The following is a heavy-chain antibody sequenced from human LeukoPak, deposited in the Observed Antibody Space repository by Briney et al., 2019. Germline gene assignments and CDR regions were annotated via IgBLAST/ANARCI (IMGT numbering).Heavy chain of an antibody. J-gene: IGHJ4*02. CDR1: GGSISSYY. D-gene: IGHD6-19*01. Sequence: SETLSLTCTVSGGSISSYYWSWIRQPPGKGLEWIGYIYYSGSTNYNPSLKSRLTISVDTSKNQFSLKLSSVTAADTAVYYWARDWYSSGWYDYWGRGTLVTVSS. CDR3: ARDWYSSGWYDY. V-gene: IGHV4-59*01. CDR2: IYYSGST.